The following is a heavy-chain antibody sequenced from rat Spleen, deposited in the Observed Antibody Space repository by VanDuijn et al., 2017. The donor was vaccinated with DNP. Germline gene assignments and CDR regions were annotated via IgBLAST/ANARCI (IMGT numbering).Heavy chain of an antibody. V-gene: IGHV2S30*01. CDR2: MRYDGDT. Sequence: QVQLKESGPGLVQPSQTLSLTCTVSGFSLTSYGVSWVRQPPGKGLEWMGRMRYDGDTYYNSALKSRLSISRDTSKSQVFLKLNILQTEDTAIYYCTRRVATGVMDAWGQGASVTVSS. CDR1: GFSLTSYG. D-gene: IGHD1-8*01. CDR3: TRRVATGVMDA. J-gene: IGHJ4*01.